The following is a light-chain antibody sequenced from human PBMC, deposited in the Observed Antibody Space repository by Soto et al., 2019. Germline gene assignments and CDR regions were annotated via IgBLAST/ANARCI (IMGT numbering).Light chain of an antibody. Sequence: QSVLTQPPSVSAAPGQKVTISCSGSSSNIGNNYVSWYQQLPGTAPKLLIYENNNRPPGIPDRFSCSKSATSATLGVTGLQTGDEADYYCGTWDSSLSGVVFGGGTKLTVL. CDR1: SSNIGNNY. CDR3: GTWDSSLSGVV. J-gene: IGLJ2*01. V-gene: IGLV1-51*02. CDR2: ENN.